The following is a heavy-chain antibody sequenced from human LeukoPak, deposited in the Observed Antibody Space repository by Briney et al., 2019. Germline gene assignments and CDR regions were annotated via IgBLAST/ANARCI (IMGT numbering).Heavy chain of an antibody. Sequence: GGALRLSCAASGFTFSDYYMSWIRQAPGKGLEGVSYISSSGSTKYYADSVKGGFTISRDNAKNSLYLQMNSLRAEDTAVYYCASALCSSTSCYYYYGMDVWGQGTTVTVSS. CDR2: ISSSGSTK. CDR1: GFTFSDYY. CDR3: ASALCSSTSCYYYYGMDV. D-gene: IGHD2-2*01. V-gene: IGHV3-11*01. J-gene: IGHJ6*02.